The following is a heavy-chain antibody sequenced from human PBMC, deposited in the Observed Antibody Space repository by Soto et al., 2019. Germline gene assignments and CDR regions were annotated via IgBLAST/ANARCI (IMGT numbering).Heavy chain of an antibody. J-gene: IGHJ4*02. Sequence: ASVKVSCKASGYTFTYYAMHCVRQAPGQMLEWMGWINAGNGNTKYSQNFQGRVTITRDTSASTAYMELSSLRSEDTAVYYCARAQSGSSGYYSPYFDYWGQGTLVTVSS. CDR3: ARAQSGSSGYYSPYFDY. CDR1: GYTFTYYA. D-gene: IGHD3-22*01. V-gene: IGHV1-3*01. CDR2: INAGNGNT.